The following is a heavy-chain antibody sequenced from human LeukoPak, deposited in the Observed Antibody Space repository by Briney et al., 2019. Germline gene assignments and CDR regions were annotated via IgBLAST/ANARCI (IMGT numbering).Heavy chain of an antibody. D-gene: IGHD3-10*01. CDR1: EFTFSSYW. V-gene: IGHV3-7*01. CDR2: IKQDGSEK. Sequence: GGSLRLSCAASEFTFSSYWMSWVRQAPGKGLEWVANIKQDGSEKYYVDSVEGRFTISRDNAKNSLYLQMNSLRAEDTAVYYCAREGNYYGSGIDYWGQGTLVTVSS. CDR3: AREGNYYGSGIDY. J-gene: IGHJ4*02.